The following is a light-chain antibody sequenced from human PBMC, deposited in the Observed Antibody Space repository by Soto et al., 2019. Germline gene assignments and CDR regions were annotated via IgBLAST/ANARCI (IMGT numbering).Light chain of an antibody. Sequence: EIVLTQSPATLSLSPGERVTLSCRASQSVSSCYLAWYQQKPGQAPILLIYDASSRATGIPDRFSGSGSGTDFTLTISSLESEDFAVYYCQQYGGSPWTFGQGTKVEIK. CDR2: DAS. V-gene: IGKV3-20*01. CDR1: QSVSSCY. CDR3: QQYGGSPWT. J-gene: IGKJ1*01.